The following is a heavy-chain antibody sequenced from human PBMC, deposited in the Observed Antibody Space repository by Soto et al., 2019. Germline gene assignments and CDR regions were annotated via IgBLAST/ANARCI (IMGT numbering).Heavy chain of an antibody. CDR3: AKEIHVDTAYGMDV. CDR1: GFTFSSYG. D-gene: IGHD5-18*01. J-gene: IGHJ6*02. CDR2: ISYDGSNK. V-gene: IGHV3-30*18. Sequence: PGGSLRLSCAASGFTFSSYGMHWVRQAPGKGLEWVAVISYDGSNKYYADSVKGRFTISRDNSKNTLYLQMNSLRAEDTAVYYCAKEIHVDTAYGMDVWGQGTTVTVSS.